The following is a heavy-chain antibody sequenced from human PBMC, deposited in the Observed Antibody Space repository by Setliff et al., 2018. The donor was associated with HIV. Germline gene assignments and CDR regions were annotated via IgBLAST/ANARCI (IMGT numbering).Heavy chain of an antibody. D-gene: IGHD6-19*01. CDR3: APGAWYTSGWYSSRYLDV. Sequence: ASVKVSCKASGYTFTSSDINWVRQATGQGLEWMGWMNPNSGNTGYAQKFQGRVTMTRDTSIRTAYMELSSLRSEDTAVYYCAPGAWYTSGWYSSRYLDVWGKGTTVTVSS. CDR2: MNPNSGNT. V-gene: IGHV1-8*02. J-gene: IGHJ6*03. CDR1: GYTFTSSD.